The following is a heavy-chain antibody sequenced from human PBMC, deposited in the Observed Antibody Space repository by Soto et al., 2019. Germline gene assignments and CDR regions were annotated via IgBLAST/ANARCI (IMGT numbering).Heavy chain of an antibody. J-gene: IGHJ6*02. V-gene: IGHV1-69*13. CDR3: ARDSFTVTGTKEEYYYYGMDV. CDR2: IIPIFGTA. D-gene: IGHD1-7*01. CDR1: GGTFSSYA. Sequence: ASVKVSCKASGGTFSSYAISWVRQAPGQRLERMGGIIPIFGTANYAQKFQSRVTITADESTSTAYMELSSLRSEDTAVYYCARDSFTVTGTKEEYYYYGMDVWGQGTTVTVSS.